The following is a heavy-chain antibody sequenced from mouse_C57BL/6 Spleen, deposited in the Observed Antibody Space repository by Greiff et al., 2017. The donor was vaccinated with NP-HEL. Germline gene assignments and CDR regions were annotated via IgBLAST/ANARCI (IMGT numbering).Heavy chain of an antibody. CDR1: GFTFSSYA. D-gene: IGHD1-1*01. CDR2: ISDGGSYT. Sequence: EVRLVESGGGLVKPGGSLKLSCAASGFTFSSYAMSWVRQTPEKRLEWVATISDGGSYTYYPDNVKGRFTISRDNAKNNLYLQMSHLKSEDTAMYYCARDAFYGEGYYFDYWGQGTTLTVSS. CDR3: ARDAFYGEGYYFDY. V-gene: IGHV5-4*01. J-gene: IGHJ2*01.